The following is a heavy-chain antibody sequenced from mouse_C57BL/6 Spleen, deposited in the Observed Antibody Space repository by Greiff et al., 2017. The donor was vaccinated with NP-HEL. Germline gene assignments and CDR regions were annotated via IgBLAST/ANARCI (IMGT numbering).Heavy chain of an antibody. J-gene: IGHJ1*03. D-gene: IGHD2-4*01. CDR3: VRHYDYDDGWYFDV. V-gene: IGHV10-1*01. Sequence: EVHLVESGGGLVQPKGSLKLSCAASGFSFNTYAMNWVRQAPGKGLEWVARIRSKSNNYATYYADSVKDRFTISRDDSESMLYLQMNNLKTEDTAMYYCVRHYDYDDGWYFDVWGTGTTVTVSS. CDR1: GFSFNTYA. CDR2: IRSKSNNYAT.